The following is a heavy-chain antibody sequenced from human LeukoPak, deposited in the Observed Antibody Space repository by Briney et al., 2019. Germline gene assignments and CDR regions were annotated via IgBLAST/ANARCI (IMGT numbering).Heavy chain of an antibody. V-gene: IGHV7-4-1*02. Sequence: ASVKVSCKASGYTFTSYAMNWVRQAPGQGLEWMGWINTNTGNPTYARGFTGRFVFSLDTSVSTAYLQISSLKAEDTAVYYCARGPSMIVVEPFDYWGQGTLVTVSS. CDR1: GYTFTSYA. D-gene: IGHD3-22*01. CDR2: INTNTGNP. CDR3: ARGPSMIVVEPFDY. J-gene: IGHJ4*02.